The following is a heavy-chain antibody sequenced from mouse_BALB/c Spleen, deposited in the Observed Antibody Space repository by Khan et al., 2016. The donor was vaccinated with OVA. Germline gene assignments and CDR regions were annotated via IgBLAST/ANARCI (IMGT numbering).Heavy chain of an antibody. Sequence: EVELVESGPELMKPGASVKISCKASGYSFTSYYIHWMIESHGTSLEWIGYIDPSSGATTYNQKFKGKATLTVDKSSNTAYIHLRNLTSEDSAVYYCTRHGYVAWFTYWGQGTLVTVSA. CDR1: GYSFTSYY. V-gene: IGHV1-31*01. CDR3: TRHGYVAWFTY. J-gene: IGHJ3*01. CDR2: IDPSSGAT. D-gene: IGHD2-2*01.